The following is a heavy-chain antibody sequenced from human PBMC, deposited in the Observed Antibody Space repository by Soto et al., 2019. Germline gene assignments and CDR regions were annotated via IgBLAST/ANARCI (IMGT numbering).Heavy chain of an antibody. CDR2: IIPIFGTA. Sequence: SVQVSCKASGGTFSSYAISWVRQAPGQGLEWMGGIIPIFGTANYAQKFQGRVTITADKSTSTAYMELSSLRSEDTAVYYCARGGVPFYCSSTSCDTGDYYYYGMDVWG. CDR3: ARGGVPFYCSSTSCDTGDYYYYGMDV. D-gene: IGHD2-2*02. J-gene: IGHJ6*02. CDR1: GGTFSSYA. V-gene: IGHV1-69*06.